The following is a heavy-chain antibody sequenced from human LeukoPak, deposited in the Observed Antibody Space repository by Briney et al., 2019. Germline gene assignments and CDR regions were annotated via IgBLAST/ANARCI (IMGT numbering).Heavy chain of an antibody. CDR1: GFTFSSYS. CDR2: ISSSSSYI. V-gene: IGHV3-21*01. CDR3: ARVEQWLAPKDY. Sequence: PGGSLRLSCAASGFTFSSYSMNWVRQAPGKELEWVSSISSSSSYIYYADSVKGRFTISRDNVKNSLYLQMNSLRAEDTAVYYCARVEQWLAPKDYWGQGTLVTVSS. J-gene: IGHJ4*02. D-gene: IGHD6-19*01.